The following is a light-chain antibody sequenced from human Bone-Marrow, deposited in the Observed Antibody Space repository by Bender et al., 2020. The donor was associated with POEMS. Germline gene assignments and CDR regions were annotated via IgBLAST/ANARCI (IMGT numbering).Light chain of an antibody. Sequence: SYELTQPPSVSVSPGQTANITCSGDKLGNQFASWYQQKPGQAPVLVICDDSDRPSGIPERFSGSNSGNTATLTISRVEVGDEADYYCQVWDTSSDHPGVFGTGTRVAVL. CDR1: KLGNQF. CDR2: DDS. J-gene: IGLJ1*01. V-gene: IGLV3-21*02. CDR3: QVWDTSSDHPGV.